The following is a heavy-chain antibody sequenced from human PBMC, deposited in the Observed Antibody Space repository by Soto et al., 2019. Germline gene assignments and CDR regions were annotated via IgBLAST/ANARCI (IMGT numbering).Heavy chain of an antibody. Sequence: GGSLRLSCAASGFTFSSYWMHWVRQAPGKGLVWVSRINSDGSSTSYADSVKGRFTISRDNAKNTLYLQMNSLRAEDTAVYYCARDPITIFGVVIPNWFDPWGQGTLVTVSS. CDR1: GFTFSSYW. J-gene: IGHJ5*02. V-gene: IGHV3-74*01. CDR2: INSDGSST. CDR3: ARDPITIFGVVIPNWFDP. D-gene: IGHD3-3*01.